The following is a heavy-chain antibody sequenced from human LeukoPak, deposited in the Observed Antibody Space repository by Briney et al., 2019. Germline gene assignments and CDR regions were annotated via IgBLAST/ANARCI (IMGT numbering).Heavy chain of an antibody. V-gene: IGHV3-64*01. CDR2: ISSNGGST. D-gene: IGHD6-19*01. CDR3: ARSDSSGWYDN. J-gene: IGHJ4*02. CDR1: GFTFSSYE. Sequence: GGSLRLSCAASGFTFSSYEMNWVRQAPGKGLEYVSAISSNGGSTYYANSVKGRFTISRDNSKNTLYLQMGSLRAEDMAVYYCARSDSSGWYDNWGQGTLVTVSS.